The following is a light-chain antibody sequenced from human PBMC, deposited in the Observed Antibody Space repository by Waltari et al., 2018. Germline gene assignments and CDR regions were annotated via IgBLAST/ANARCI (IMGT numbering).Light chain of an antibody. V-gene: IGKV4-1*01. J-gene: IGKJ2*01. CDR1: QSILYSSNNQNY. Sequence: DIVMTQSPDSLAVSLGERATINCKSSQSILYSSNNQNYLAWCQQKPGQPPKLLIYWASTRESGVPDRFSGSGSGTDFTLTISSLQAEDVAVYYCQQYYSTPYTFGQGTKLEIK. CDR2: WAS. CDR3: QQYYSTPYT.